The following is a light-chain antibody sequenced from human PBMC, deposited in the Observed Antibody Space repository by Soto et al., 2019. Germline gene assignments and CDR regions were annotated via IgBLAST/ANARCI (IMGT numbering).Light chain of an antibody. V-gene: IGKV3-20*01. Sequence: EIVLTQSPGTLSLSPGERATLSCRATQTVFSNYIGWYQQKPGQAPRRLIFGASIRATGHPDRFSGSGSWTDFSLTISGLEPEGFEVYYGEQYGSAPSTVGQGTKVESK. J-gene: IGKJ1*01. CDR2: GAS. CDR3: EQYGSAPST. CDR1: QTVFSNY.